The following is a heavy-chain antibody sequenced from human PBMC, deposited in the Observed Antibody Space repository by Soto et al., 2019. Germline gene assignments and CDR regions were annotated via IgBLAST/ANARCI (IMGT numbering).Heavy chain of an antibody. CDR3: ARARLEMATIEIVDY. D-gene: IGHD5-12*01. Sequence: ASVKVSCKASGYTFTKYPMHWVRQAPGQRLEWMGWINVGNGYTKYSQKFQGRVTISTDTSASTAYMELSSLRSDDTAVYYCARARLEMATIEIVDYWGQGTLVTVSS. CDR2: INVGNGYT. V-gene: IGHV1-3*01. CDR1: GYTFTKYP. J-gene: IGHJ4*02.